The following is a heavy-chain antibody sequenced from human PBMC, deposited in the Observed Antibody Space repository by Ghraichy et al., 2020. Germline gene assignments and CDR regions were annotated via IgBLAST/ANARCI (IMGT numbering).Heavy chain of an antibody. CDR2: ISSSGSTI. Sequence: GGSLRLSCAASGFTFSDYYMSWIRQAPGKGLEWVSYISSSGSTIYYADSVKGRFTISRDNAKNSLYLQMNSLRAEDTAVYYCAREGAKDYVWGSYINYYFDYWGQGTLVTVSS. V-gene: IGHV3-11*01. CDR1: GFTFSDYY. CDR3: AREGAKDYVWGSYINYYFDY. D-gene: IGHD3-16*01. J-gene: IGHJ4*02.